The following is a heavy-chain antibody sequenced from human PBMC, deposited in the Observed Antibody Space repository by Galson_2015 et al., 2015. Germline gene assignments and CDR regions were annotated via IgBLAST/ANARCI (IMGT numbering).Heavy chain of an antibody. V-gene: IGHV3-7*03. Sequence: YLIPSCAASGFTFSNYWVSWVRQAPGQGLEWVANIKQDGSEKYYVDSVKGRFTISRDNAKNSLYLQMNSLRAEDTAIYYCASQTWTGYFDYWGQGILVTVSS. J-gene: IGHJ4*02. CDR2: IKQDGSEK. CDR3: ASQTWTGYFDY. CDR1: GFTFSNYW. D-gene: IGHD3-10*01.